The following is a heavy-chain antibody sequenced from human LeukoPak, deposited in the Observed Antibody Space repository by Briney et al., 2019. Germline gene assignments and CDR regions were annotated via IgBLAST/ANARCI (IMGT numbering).Heavy chain of an antibody. CDR3: AREPRPIYYYYYMDV. Sequence: ASVKVSCKASGYTFTSYYMHWVRQAPGQGLEWMGIINPSGGSTSYAQKFQGRVTMTRDTSTSTVYMELSSLRSEDTAVYYCAREPRPIYYYYYMDVWGKGTTVTVSS. V-gene: IGHV1-46*01. J-gene: IGHJ6*03. CDR1: GYTFTSYY. CDR2: INPSGGST.